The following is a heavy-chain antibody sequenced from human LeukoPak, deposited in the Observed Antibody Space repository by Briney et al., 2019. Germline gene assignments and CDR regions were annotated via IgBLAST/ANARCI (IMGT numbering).Heavy chain of an antibody. J-gene: IGHJ4*02. CDR2: IYYSGST. Sequence: SETLSLTCTVSGGSTSSYYWSWIRQPPGKGLEWIGYIYYSGSTNYNPSLKSRVTISVDTSKNQFSLKLSSVTAADTAVYYCARAQRRKIPTFDYWGQGTLVTVSS. CDR1: GGSTSSYY. V-gene: IGHV4-59*01. CDR3: ARAQRRKIPTFDY. D-gene: IGHD1-14*01.